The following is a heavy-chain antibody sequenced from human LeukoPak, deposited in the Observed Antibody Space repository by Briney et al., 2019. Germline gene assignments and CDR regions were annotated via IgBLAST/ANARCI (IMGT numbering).Heavy chain of an antibody. CDR1: GFTFSSYA. Sequence: GGSLRLSCSASGFTFSSYAMHWVRQAPGKGLEYVSAISSNGGSTYYADSVKGRFTTSRDNSKNTLYLQMSNLRAEDTAVYYCVKGMVVTALFDYWGQGTLVTVSS. CDR3: VKGMVVTALFDY. V-gene: IGHV3-64D*06. CDR2: ISSNGGST. D-gene: IGHD2-21*02. J-gene: IGHJ4*02.